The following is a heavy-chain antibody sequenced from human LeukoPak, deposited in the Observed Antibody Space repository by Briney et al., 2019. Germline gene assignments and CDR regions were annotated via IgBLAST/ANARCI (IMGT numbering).Heavy chain of an antibody. D-gene: IGHD3-10*01. V-gene: IGHV3-23*01. CDR1: GFTFSTCA. CDR3: AKDEWQAGEFSVGWYFDY. Sequence: GGSLRLSCAASGFTFSTCAMSWVRQAPGKGLEWVSAISGSGVSTYYADSVKGRFTISRDNSRNTLYLQMNSLRAEDTAVYYCAKDEWQAGEFSVGWYFDYWGQGTLVTVSS. CDR2: ISGSGVST. J-gene: IGHJ4*02.